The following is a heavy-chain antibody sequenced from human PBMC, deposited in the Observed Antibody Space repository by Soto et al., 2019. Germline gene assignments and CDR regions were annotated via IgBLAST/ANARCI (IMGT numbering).Heavy chain of an antibody. V-gene: IGHV1-18*01. CDR2: ISAYNGNT. J-gene: IGHJ4*02. CDR3: AIEYSSSPPYYPIGY. Sequence: ASVKVSCKASGYIFTSYGISWVRQAPGQGLEWMGWISAYNGNTNYAQKFQGRVTITTDTSTSTAYMELSSLRSEDTAVYFCAIEYSSSPPYYPIGYWGQGTLVTVSS. CDR1: GYIFTSYG. D-gene: IGHD6-6*01.